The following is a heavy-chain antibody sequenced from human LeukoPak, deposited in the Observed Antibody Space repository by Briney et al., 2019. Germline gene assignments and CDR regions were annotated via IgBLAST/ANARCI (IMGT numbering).Heavy chain of an antibody. Sequence: SETLSLTCTVSLGSNRSSSDYWGWIRQPPGKGLEWIGSISYCGNPYYSPSLKSRVTISVDTSKNQFYLKLVSVNAADTGVDHGAIYLFHCSIAGCYYYSWGQGTLVTVSS. CDR3: AIYLFHCSIAGCYYYS. V-gene: IGHV4-39*01. J-gene: IGHJ4*02. D-gene: IGHD2-2*01. CDR2: ISYCGNP. CDR1: LGSNRSSSDY.